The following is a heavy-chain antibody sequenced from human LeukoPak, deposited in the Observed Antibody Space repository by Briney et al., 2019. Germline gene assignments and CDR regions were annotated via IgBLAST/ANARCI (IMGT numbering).Heavy chain of an antibody. CDR3: ASLVAAAGYWWFDP. J-gene: IGHJ5*02. CDR1: GGSISSGDYY. V-gene: IGHV4-61*08. Sequence: PSETLSLTCTVSGGSISSGDYYWSWIRQPPGKGLEWIGYIYYSGSTNYNPSLKSRVTIAVDTSKTQFSLKLRSVTAADTAVYYCASLVAAAGYWWFDPWGQGTLVTVSS. CDR2: IYYSGST. D-gene: IGHD6-13*01.